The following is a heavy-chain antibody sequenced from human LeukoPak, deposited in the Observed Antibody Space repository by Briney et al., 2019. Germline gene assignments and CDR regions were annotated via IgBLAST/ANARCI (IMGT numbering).Heavy chain of an antibody. CDR2: IRYDGSNK. D-gene: IGHD3-10*01. CDR1: GFTFSSYG. CDR3: AKDRAYYYGSGSYQYYYYYYMDV. V-gene: IGHV3-30*02. Sequence: GGSLRLSCAASGFTFSSYGMHWVRQAPGKGLEWVAFIRYDGSNKYYADSVKGRFTISRDNSKNTLYLQMNSLRAEDTAVYYCAKDRAYYYGSGSYQYYYYYYMDVWGKGTTVTISS. J-gene: IGHJ6*03.